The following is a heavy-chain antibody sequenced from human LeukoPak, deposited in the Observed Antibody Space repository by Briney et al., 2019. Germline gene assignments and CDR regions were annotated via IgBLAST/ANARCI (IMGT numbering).Heavy chain of an antibody. CDR2: ISNDGTIK. D-gene: IGHD5-18*01. J-gene: IGHJ4*02. Sequence: GGSLRLSCAASGFTFSTYGMHWVCQAPGKGLEWVAVISNDGTIKYYADSVKGRFTVSRDNSKNTVYLQMNSLRAEDTAVYYCAREWSGYSFDYWGQGVLVAVSS. V-gene: IGHV3-30*03. CDR3: AREWSGYSFDY. CDR1: GFTFSTYG.